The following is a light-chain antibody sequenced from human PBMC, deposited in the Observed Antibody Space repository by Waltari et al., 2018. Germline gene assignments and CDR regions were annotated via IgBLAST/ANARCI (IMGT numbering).Light chain of an antibody. V-gene: IGLV2-14*01. J-gene: IGLJ1*01. Sequence: QSALTQPASVSGSPGQSITISCTGTRNDVGAYHFASCYQHHPGKAPKLLIHEVSKRPSGVSSRFSGSKSGNTASLTISGLQAEDEADYYCNSFTTSDTLFYIFGAGTRVTVL. CDR2: EVS. CDR3: NSFTTSDTLFYI. CDR1: RNDVGAYHF.